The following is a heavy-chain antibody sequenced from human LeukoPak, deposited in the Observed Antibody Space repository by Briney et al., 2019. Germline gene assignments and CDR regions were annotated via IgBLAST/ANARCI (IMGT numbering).Heavy chain of an antibody. Sequence: GGSLRLSRGASGFTFSSYWMSWVRQAPGKGLEWVANIKQDGSEKYYVDSVKGRFTISRDNAKNSLYLQMNSLRAEDTAVYYCARGYKGYMDVWGKGTTVTISS. J-gene: IGHJ6*03. D-gene: IGHD2-2*02. CDR3: ARGYKGYMDV. V-gene: IGHV3-7*01. CDR1: GFTFSSYW. CDR2: IKQDGSEK.